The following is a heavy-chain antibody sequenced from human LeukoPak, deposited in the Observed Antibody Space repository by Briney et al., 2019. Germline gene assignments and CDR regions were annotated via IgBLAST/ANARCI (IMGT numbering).Heavy chain of an antibody. CDR2: MKQGGIDE. CDR3: ARVTTDAFDI. V-gene: IGHV3-7*01. D-gene: IGHD4-11*01. CDR1: GFDFDIFW. Sequence: GGSLRLSCAASGFDFDIFWMTWVRQAPGKGLEWVASMKQGGIDERYLDSVKGRFTISRDNSKNTVYLQMNSLRAEDTAVYYCARVTTDAFDIWGRGTMVTVSS. J-gene: IGHJ3*02.